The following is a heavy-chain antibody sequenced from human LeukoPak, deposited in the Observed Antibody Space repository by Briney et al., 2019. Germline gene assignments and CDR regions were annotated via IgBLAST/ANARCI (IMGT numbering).Heavy chain of an antibody. CDR1: GFTFSSYA. J-gene: IGHJ4*02. V-gene: IGHV3-64D*06. CDR2: ISSNGGST. Sequence: GGSLRLSCSASGFTFSSYAMHWVRQAPGKGLEYVSAISSNGGSTYYADSVKGRFTISRGNSKNTLYLQMSSLRAEDTAVYYCVKGLEAGRDYWGQGTLVTVSS. CDR3: VKGLEAGRDY. D-gene: IGHD3-3*01.